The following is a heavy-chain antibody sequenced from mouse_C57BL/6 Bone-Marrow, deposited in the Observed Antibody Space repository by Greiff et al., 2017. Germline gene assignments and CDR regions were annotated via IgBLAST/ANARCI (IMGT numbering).Heavy chain of an antibody. CDR2: INPSNGGT. Sequence: QVQLQQPGTELVKPGASVKLSCKASGYPFTSYWMHWVKQRPGQGLEWIGNINPSNGGTNYNEKFKSKATLTVDKSSSTAYMQLSSLTAEDSAVYYCARDFYYGSSFYWYFDVWGTGTTVTVSS. J-gene: IGHJ1*03. CDR1: GYPFTSYW. D-gene: IGHD1-1*01. V-gene: IGHV1-53*01. CDR3: ARDFYYGSSFYWYFDV.